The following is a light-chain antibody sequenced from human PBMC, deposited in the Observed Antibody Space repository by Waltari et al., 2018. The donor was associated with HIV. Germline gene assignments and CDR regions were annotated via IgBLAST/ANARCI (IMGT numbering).Light chain of an antibody. Sequence: QSVLTQPPSVSAAPGQKVTISCSGSSSNIGNNYVSWYQQLPGTAPKLFIYDNNKRPSGKSDRCSGSKSGTSATLGINGLQTGDEADYYCGTWDSSLSAVVFGGGTKLTVL. CDR3: GTWDSSLSAVV. J-gene: IGLJ2*01. CDR2: DNN. V-gene: IGLV1-51*01. CDR1: SSNIGNNY.